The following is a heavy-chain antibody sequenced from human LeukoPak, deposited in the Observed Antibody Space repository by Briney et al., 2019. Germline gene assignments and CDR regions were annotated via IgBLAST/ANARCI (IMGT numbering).Heavy chain of an antibody. CDR3: ARPGVGSGRYGAFDI. D-gene: IGHD5-18*01. CDR2: IYTSGST. V-gene: IGHV4-61*02. CDR1: GGSISSGSYY. J-gene: IGHJ3*02. Sequence: SQTLSLTCTVPGGSISSGSYYWSWIRQPAGKGLEWIGRIYTSGSTNYNPSLKSRVTISVDTSKNQFSLKLSSVTAADTAVYYCARPGVGSGRYGAFDIWGQRTMVTVSS.